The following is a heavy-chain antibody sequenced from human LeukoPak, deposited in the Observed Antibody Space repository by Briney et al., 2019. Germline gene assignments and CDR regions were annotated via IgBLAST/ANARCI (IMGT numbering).Heavy chain of an antibody. V-gene: IGHV3-23*01. Sequence: GGSLRLSCAASVFTSSSYAMSWVRQAPGKGLEWVSAISGSGGSTYYADSVKGRFTISRDNSKNTLYLQMNSLRAEDTAVYYCVGKVTGSGSYYPPDFDYWGQGTLVTVSS. D-gene: IGHD3-10*01. CDR1: VFTSSSYA. CDR3: VGKVTGSGSYYPPDFDY. CDR2: ISGSGGST. J-gene: IGHJ4*02.